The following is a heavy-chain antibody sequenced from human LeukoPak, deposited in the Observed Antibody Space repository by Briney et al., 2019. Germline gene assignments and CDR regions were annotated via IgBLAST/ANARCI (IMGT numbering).Heavy chain of an antibody. CDR3: ARDQDVYCSGGSCTSFDI. CDR1: GFTFSSHS. J-gene: IGHJ3*02. D-gene: IGHD2-15*01. CDR2: ISSSSSYI. V-gene: IGHV3-21*01. Sequence: GGSLRHACAASGFTFSSHSMNWVRQAPGKGLEWVSSISSSSSYIYYVDSVKGRFTISRDNAKNSLYLQMNSLRAEDTAVYYCARDQDVYCSGGSCTSFDIWGQGTMVTVSS.